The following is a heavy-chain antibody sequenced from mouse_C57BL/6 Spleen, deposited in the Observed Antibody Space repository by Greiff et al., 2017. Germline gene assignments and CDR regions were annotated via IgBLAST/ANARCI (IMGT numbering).Heavy chain of an antibody. J-gene: IGHJ4*01. D-gene: IGHD1-1*01. CDR1: GYTFTGYW. V-gene: IGHV1-9*01. CDR2: ILPGSGST. Sequence: QVQLQQSGAELMKPGASVKLSCKATGYTFTGYWIEWVKQRPGHGLEWIGEILPGSGSTNYNEKFKGKATFTADTSSNTAYMQLSSLTTEDSAIYYCARRLYYYGSSRYYYAMDDWGQGTSVTVSS. CDR3: ARRLYYYGSSRYYYAMDD.